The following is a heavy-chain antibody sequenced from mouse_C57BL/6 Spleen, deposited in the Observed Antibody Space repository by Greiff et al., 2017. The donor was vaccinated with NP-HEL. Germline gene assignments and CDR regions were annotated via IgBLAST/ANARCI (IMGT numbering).Heavy chain of an antibody. J-gene: IGHJ2*01. V-gene: IGHV5-4*01. CDR2: ISDGGSYT. CDR3: ARPQTAQATYFDY. D-gene: IGHD3-2*02. CDR1: GFTFSSYA. Sequence: EVQRVESGGGLVKPGGSLKLSCAASGFTFSSYAMSWVRQTPEKRLEWVATISDGGSYTYYPDNVKGRFTISRDNAKNNLYLQMSHLKSEDTAMYYCARPQTAQATYFDYWGQGTTLTVSS.